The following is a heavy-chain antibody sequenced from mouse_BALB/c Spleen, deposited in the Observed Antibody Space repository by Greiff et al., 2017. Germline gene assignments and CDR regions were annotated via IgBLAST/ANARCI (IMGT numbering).Heavy chain of an antibody. V-gene: IGHV5-12-1*01. D-gene: IGHD2-3*01. Sequence: EVKLMESGGGLVKPGGSLKLSCAASGFTFSSYAMSWVRQTPEKRLEWVAYISSGGGSTYYPDTVKGRFTISRDNAKNTLYLQMSSLKSEDTAMYYCARSHGLLPWFAYWGQGTLVTVSA. CDR3: ARSHGLLPWFAY. CDR1: GFTFSSYA. J-gene: IGHJ3*01. CDR2: ISSGGGST.